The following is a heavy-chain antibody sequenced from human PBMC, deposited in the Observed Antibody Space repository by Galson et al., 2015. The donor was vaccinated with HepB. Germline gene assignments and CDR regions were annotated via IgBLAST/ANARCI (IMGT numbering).Heavy chain of an antibody. CDR2: IIPIFGTA. CDR3: ARGVFRVTTGGGRYYYYMDV. V-gene: IGHV1-69*13. CDR1: GGTFSSYA. J-gene: IGHJ6*03. D-gene: IGHD4-17*01. Sequence: SVKVSCKASGGTFSSYAISWVRQAPGQGLEWMGGIIPIFGTANYAQKFQGRVTITADESTSTAYMELSSLRSEDTAVYYCARGVFRVTTGGGRYYYYMDVWGKGTTVTVPS.